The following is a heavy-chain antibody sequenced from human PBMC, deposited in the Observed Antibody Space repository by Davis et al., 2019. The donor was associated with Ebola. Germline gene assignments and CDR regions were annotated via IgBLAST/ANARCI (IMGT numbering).Heavy chain of an antibody. Sequence: AASVKVSCKASGFTFTSSAMQWVRQARGQRLEWIGWIVVGSGNTNYAQKFQERVTITRDMSTSTAYMELSSLRSDDTATYYCARPLYGNSWFGYVFDIWGQGTMVIVSS. CDR2: IVVGSGNT. D-gene: IGHD6-13*01. CDR1: GFTFTSSA. V-gene: IGHV1-58*02. CDR3: ARPLYGNSWFGYVFDI. J-gene: IGHJ3*02.